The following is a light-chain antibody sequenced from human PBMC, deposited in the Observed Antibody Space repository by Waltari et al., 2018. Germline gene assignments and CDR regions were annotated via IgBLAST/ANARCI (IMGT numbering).Light chain of an antibody. CDR2: DVS. Sequence: QSALTQPASVSGSPGQSIAISCTGTSSDVGGYKAVSWYQQHPGKAPKLIIYDVSNRPSGVSDRFSGSKSGNTASLTISGLQTEDEADYYCSSYTSSSTYVFGIGTKVTVL. V-gene: IGLV2-14*03. CDR3: SSYTSSSTYV. CDR1: SSDVGGYKA. J-gene: IGLJ1*01.